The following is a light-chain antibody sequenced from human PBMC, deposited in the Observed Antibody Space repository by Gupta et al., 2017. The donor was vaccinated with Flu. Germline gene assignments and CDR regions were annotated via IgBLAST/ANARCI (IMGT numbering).Light chain of an antibody. CDR1: QSLLHSNGYTY. V-gene: IGKV2-28*01. Sequence: DIVLTQSPLSLPVTPGEPASISCRSSQSLLHSNGYTYLDWYLQKPGQSPQLLIYLGSSRASGVPDRFSGSGSGTYFTLKISKVEAEDVGVYYCRQSLQTPRTFGQGTMVDI. J-gene: IGKJ1*01. CDR2: LGS. CDR3: RQSLQTPRT.